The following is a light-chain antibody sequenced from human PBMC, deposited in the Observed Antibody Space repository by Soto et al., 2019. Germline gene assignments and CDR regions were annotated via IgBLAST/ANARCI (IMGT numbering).Light chain of an antibody. CDR2: GAS. V-gene: IGKV3-20*01. CDR1: QSVRSNY. J-gene: IGKJ4*01. CDR3: QQYGSSPRA. Sequence: ELVLTQSPGTLSLSPGERATLSCRASQSVRSNYLAWYQQKPGRAPRLLIYGASSRATGIPDRFSGSGSGTDFTLTISRRKPEDFAVYYCQQYGSSPRAFGGGTKVEI.